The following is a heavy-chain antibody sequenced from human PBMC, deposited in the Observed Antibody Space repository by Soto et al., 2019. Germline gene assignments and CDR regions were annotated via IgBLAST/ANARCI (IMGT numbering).Heavy chain of an antibody. D-gene: IGHD6-19*01. Sequence: LRLSCAASGFTFSSYAMSWVRQAPGKGLEWVSAISGSGGSTYYADSVKGRFTISRDNSKNTLYPQMNSLRAEDTAVYYCAKAFPPGIAVAGTAEYFQHWGQGTLVTVSS. J-gene: IGHJ1*01. CDR2: ISGSGGST. V-gene: IGHV3-23*01. CDR1: GFTFSSYA. CDR3: AKAFPPGIAVAGTAEYFQH.